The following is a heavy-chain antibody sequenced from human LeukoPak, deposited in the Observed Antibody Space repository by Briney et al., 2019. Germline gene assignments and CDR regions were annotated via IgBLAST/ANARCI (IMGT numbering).Heavy chain of an antibody. V-gene: IGHV4-38-2*01. CDR2: IYHSGIT. Sequence: PSETLSLTCAVSNYSISSGYYWGWIRQPPGKGLEWIGSIYHSGITYYNPSLRSRVIISTDTSNNQFSLNLRSVTAADTAVYYRARGLPDFWSGYYLLNWFDPWGQGTLVTVSS. D-gene: IGHD3-3*01. J-gene: IGHJ5*02. CDR1: NYSISSGYY. CDR3: ARGLPDFWSGYYLLNWFDP.